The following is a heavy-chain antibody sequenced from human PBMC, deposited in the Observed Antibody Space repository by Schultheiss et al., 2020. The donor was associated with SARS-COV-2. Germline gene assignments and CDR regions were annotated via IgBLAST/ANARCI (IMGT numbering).Heavy chain of an antibody. J-gene: IGHJ4*02. Sequence: ASVKVSCKASGYTFTSYDINWVRQATGQGLEWMGWMNPNSGNTGYAQKFQGRVTMTRNTSISTAYMELSSLRSEDTAVYYCARGYSGSYFQIGTYFDYWGQGTLVTVSS. V-gene: IGHV1-8*01. D-gene: IGHD1-26*01. CDR2: MNPNSGNT. CDR1: GYTFTSYD. CDR3: ARGYSGSYFQIGTYFDY.